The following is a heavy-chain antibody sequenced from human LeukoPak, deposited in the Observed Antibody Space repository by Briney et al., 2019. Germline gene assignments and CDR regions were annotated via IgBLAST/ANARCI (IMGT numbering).Heavy chain of an antibody. D-gene: IGHD5-18*01. CDR2: ISAYNGNT. J-gene: IGHJ4*02. CDR1: GYTFTSYG. Sequence: ASVKVSCKASGYTFTSYGISWVRQAPGQGLEWMGWISAYNGNTNYAQKLQGRVTMTRDMSTSTVYMELSSLRSEDTAVYYCARDPRYGYSYTYWGQGTLVTVSS. V-gene: IGHV1-18*01. CDR3: ARDPRYGYSYTY.